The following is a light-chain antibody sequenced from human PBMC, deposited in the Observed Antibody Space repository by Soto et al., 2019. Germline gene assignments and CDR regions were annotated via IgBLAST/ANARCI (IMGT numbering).Light chain of an antibody. CDR3: QQYGSSPFT. J-gene: IGKJ3*01. Sequence: EIVLTQSPGTLSLSPGERATLSCRASQSVSSSYLAWYKQKPGQAPRLLIYGAYSKATGVPDRLSGSVSGKYFTLIISRLEPEDFAVYYCQQYGSSPFTFGPGTKVDIK. V-gene: IGKV3-20*01. CDR2: GAY. CDR1: QSVSSSY.